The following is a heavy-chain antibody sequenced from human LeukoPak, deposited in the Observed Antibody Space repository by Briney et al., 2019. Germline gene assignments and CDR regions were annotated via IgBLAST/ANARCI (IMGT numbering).Heavy chain of an antibody. CDR1: GGSISSYY. J-gene: IGHJ4*02. Sequence: SETLSLTCTVSGGSISSYYWSWIRQPPGKGLEWIGYIYYSGSTNYNPSLKSRVTISVDTSKNQFSLKLSSVTAADTAVYYCARGQDVWGSYRFFDYWGQGTLVTVSS. V-gene: IGHV4-59*12. D-gene: IGHD3-16*02. CDR3: ARGQDVWGSYRFFDY. CDR2: IYYSGST.